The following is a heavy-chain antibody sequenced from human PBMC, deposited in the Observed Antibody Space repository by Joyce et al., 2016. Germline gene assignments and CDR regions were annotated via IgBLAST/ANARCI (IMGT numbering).Heavy chain of an antibody. CDR1: GYTFTGHY. CDR3: ARDVYGGYFDY. V-gene: IGHV1-2*02. D-gene: IGHD3-10*01. CDR2: ISPTRGGT. J-gene: IGHJ4*02. Sequence: QVQLVQSGAEVKKPGASVTVSCKASGYTFTGHYMHWVRQAPGQGLEWMGWISPTRGGTNYAQKFEDRVTMTRYTSIRTAYMELSSLTYDDTAVYYCARDVYGGYFDYWGQGALVTVSS.